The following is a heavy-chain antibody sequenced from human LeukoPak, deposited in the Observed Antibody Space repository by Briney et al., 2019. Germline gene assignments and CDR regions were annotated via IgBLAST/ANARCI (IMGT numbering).Heavy chain of an antibody. Sequence: GGSLRLSCAASGFTFSSYSMNWVRQAPGKGLEWVSAISSSNSYIYYADSVKGRFTISRDNARNSLYLQMNSLRAEDTAMYYCAREGAAAAPYWGQGTLVTISS. CDR3: AREGAAAAPY. J-gene: IGHJ4*02. CDR2: ISSSNSYI. V-gene: IGHV3-21*01. D-gene: IGHD6-13*01. CDR1: GFTFSSYS.